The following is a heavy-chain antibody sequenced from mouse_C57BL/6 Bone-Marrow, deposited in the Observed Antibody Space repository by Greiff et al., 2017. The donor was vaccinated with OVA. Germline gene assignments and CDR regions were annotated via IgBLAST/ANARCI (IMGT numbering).Heavy chain of an antibody. CDR3: AEHRDCGSAY. CDR2: IRGGGST. V-gene: IGHV2-9*01. CDR1: GFSLTTYG. D-gene: IGHD3-3*01. Sequence: VQVVESGPGLVAPSQSLSIPCTVSGFSLTTYGVDWVRQPPGKGLEWLGVIRGGGSTNYNSALMSRLSINKNNSKSQVFLKMNRLQTNDTAMYYGAEHRDCGSAYWGQGTLVTVSA. J-gene: IGHJ3*01.